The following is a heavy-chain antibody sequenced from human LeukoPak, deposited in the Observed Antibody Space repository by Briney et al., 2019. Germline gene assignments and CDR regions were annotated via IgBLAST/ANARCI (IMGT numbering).Heavy chain of an antibody. CDR1: GYTFTSYY. J-gene: IGHJ4*02. D-gene: IGHD3-10*01. Sequence: ASVKVSCKASGYTFTSYYMHWVLQAPGQGLEWMGIINPSGGSTSYAQKFQGRVTMTRDTSTSTVYMELSSLRSEDTAVYYCATQYGSDAYYFDYWGQGTLVTVSS. CDR3: ATQYGSDAYYFDY. CDR2: INPSGGST. V-gene: IGHV1-46*01.